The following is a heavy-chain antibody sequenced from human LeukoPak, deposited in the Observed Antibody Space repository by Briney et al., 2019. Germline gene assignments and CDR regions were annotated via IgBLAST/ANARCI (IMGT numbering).Heavy chain of an antibody. Sequence: PGGSLRLSCAASGFTFSSYAMSWVSQAPGKGLEWVSAISGSGGSTYYADSVKGRFTISRDNSKNTLYLQMNSLRAEDTAVYYCAKETMIVVVPYNDYWGQGTLVTVSS. V-gene: IGHV3-23*01. CDR1: GFTFSSYA. J-gene: IGHJ4*02. D-gene: IGHD3-22*01. CDR3: AKETMIVVVPYNDY. CDR2: ISGSGGST.